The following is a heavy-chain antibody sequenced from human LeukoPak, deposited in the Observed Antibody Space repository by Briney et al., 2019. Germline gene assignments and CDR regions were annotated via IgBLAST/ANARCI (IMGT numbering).Heavy chain of an antibody. V-gene: IGHV4-38-2*02. CDR3: ARDGGYYGSGSYYYYYGMDV. D-gene: IGHD3-10*01. CDR2: IYHSGST. Sequence: SETLSLTCAVSGYSISSGYYWGWIRQPPGKGLEWIGSIYHSGSTYYNPSLKSRVTISVDTSKNQFPLKLSSVTAADTAVYYCARDGGYYGSGSYYYYYGMDVWGKGTTVTVSS. CDR1: GYSISSGYY. J-gene: IGHJ6*04.